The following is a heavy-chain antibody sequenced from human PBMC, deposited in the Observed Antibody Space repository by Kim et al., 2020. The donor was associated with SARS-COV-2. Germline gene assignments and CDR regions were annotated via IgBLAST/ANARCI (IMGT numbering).Heavy chain of an antibody. CDR1: GYTFTSYG. Sequence: ASVKVSCKASGYTFTSYGISWVRQAPGQGLEWMGWISAYNGNTNYAQKLQGRVTMTTDTSTSTAYMELRSLRSDDTAVYYCASHRHYDFWSGYSNYYGMDVWGQGTTVTVSS. CDR3: ASHRHYDFWSGYSNYYGMDV. D-gene: IGHD3-3*01. V-gene: IGHV1-18*01. J-gene: IGHJ6*02. CDR2: ISAYNGNT.